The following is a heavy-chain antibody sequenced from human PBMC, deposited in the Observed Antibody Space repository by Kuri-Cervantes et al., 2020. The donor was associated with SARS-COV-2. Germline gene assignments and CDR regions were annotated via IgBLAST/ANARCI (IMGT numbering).Heavy chain of an antibody. Sequence: LRLSCAVSGVPVTGGTYSWAWIRQPAGKRLEWIGHLDTSGSTTYNPSLRGRVSISLNPSSNQVSLSLTSTTAADTAVYYCGRVSWLQLWHRYSDSWGQGTLVTVSS. D-gene: IGHD5-24*01. CDR1: GVPVTGGTYS. V-gene: IGHV4-61*09. CDR3: GRVSWLQLWHRYSDS. CDR2: LDTSGST. J-gene: IGHJ4*02.